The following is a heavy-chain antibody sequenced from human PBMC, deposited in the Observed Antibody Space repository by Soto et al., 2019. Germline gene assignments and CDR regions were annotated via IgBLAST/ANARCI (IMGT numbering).Heavy chain of an antibody. CDR1: GYTFTSYG. Sequence: ASVKVSCKASGYTFTSYGISWVRQAPGQGLEWKGWISAYNGNTNYAQKLQGRVTMTTDTSTSTAYMELRSLRSDDTAVYYCARGDLAVAGLNWFDPWGQGTLVTVSS. CDR3: ARGDLAVAGLNWFDP. J-gene: IGHJ5*02. D-gene: IGHD6-19*01. CDR2: ISAYNGNT. V-gene: IGHV1-18*01.